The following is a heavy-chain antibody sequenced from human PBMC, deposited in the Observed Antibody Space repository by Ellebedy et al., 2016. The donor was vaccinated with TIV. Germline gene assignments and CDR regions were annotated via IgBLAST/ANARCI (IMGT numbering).Heavy chain of an antibody. V-gene: IGHV1-46*01. CDR2: VNTSGGST. CDR3: AREGSGPRGFDY. CDR1: GYTFTTYY. Sequence: AASVKVSCKASGYTFTTYYMQWVRHAPGHGLEWMGVVNTSGGSTSSAQKFQGRVTMTRDMSTSTVYMEVSSLRSEDTAVYYCAREGSGPRGFDYWGQGTLVSVSS. J-gene: IGHJ4*02. D-gene: IGHD2-15*01.